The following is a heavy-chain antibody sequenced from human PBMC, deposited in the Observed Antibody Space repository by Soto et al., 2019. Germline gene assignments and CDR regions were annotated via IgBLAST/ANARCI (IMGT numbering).Heavy chain of an antibody. CDR1: GFTFGDYA. V-gene: IGHV3-49*03. CDR2: IRSKAYGGTT. CDR3: TRGSNPEYYYYGMDV. Sequence: GGSLRLSCTASGFTFGDYAMSWFRQAPGKGLEWVGFIRSKAYGGTTEYAASVKGRFTISRDDSKSIAYLQMNSLKTEDTAVYYCTRGSNPEYYYYGMDVWGQGTTVTVSS. D-gene: IGHD2-2*01. J-gene: IGHJ6*02.